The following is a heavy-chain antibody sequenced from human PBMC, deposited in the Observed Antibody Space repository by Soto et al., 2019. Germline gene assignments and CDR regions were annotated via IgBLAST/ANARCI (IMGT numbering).Heavy chain of an antibody. CDR2: IKQDGSEK. CDR3: ARDGTHVDIVATIEGGVDY. CDR1: GFTFSSYW. V-gene: IGHV3-7*01. J-gene: IGHJ4*02. D-gene: IGHD5-12*01. Sequence: GGSLRLSCAASGFTFSSYWMSWVRQAPGKGLEWVANIKQDGSEKYYVDSVKGRFTISRDNAKNSLYLQMNSLRAEDTAVYYCARDGTHVDIVATIEGGVDYWGQGTLVTVSS.